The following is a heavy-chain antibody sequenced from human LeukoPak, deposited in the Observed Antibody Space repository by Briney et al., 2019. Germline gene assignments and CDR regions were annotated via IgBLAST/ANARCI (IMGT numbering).Heavy chain of an antibody. CDR1: GYTFTNYG. J-gene: IGHJ4*02. V-gene: IGHV1-18*01. D-gene: IGHD2-21*01. Sequence: ASVKVSCKASGYTFTNYGISWVRQAPGQGLEWMGWINAYNDNTNYAQKFQGRVTMTTDTSTSTAYMELRSLRSDDTAVFYCARAGGSYSPSDYWGQGTLVTVSS. CDR2: INAYNDNT. CDR3: ARAGGSYSPSDY.